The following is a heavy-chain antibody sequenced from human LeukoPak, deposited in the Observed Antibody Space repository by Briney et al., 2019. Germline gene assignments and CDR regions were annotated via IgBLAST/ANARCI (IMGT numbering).Heavy chain of an antibody. CDR1: GYTFTGYY. CDR3: ARDRVGSGWPRPFYFEF. J-gene: IGHJ4*02. Sequence: GASMKVSCKPSGYTFTGYYLHWVRHAPGQAFEWMGWMNPNTGATMYSQKFQGRVTMSRDMSISTAYMDLNSLRSDDSAVYYCARDRVGSGWPRPFYFEFWGQGSLVTVSS. V-gene: IGHV1-2*02. D-gene: IGHD6-19*01. CDR2: MNPNTGAT.